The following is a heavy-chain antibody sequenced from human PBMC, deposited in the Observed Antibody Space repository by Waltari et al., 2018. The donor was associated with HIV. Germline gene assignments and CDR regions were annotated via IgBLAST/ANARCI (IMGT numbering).Heavy chain of an antibody. J-gene: IGHJ4*02. CDR1: GGSFSGDS. D-gene: IGHD5-12*01. CDR3: ARARVVATAPLIGDTTVVH. CDR2: TNHSGST. V-gene: IGHV4-34*01. Sequence: QVQLQQWGAGLLKPAETLPLTCAVYGGSFSGDSWTWIRQPPGGGLEWIGETNHSGSTDYNPCLQRRGTISVDTSKNQFSLRLSSVTAADTAVYCCARARVVATAPLIGDTTVVHWGQGTLVTVSS.